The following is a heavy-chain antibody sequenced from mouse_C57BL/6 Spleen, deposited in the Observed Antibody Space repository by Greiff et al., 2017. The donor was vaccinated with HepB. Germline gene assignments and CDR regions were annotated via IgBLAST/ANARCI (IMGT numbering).Heavy chain of an antibody. CDR2: INPNNGGT. D-gene: IGHD2-1*01. Sequence: EVQLQQSGPELVKPGASVKISCKASGYTFTDYYMNWVKQSHGKSLEWIGDINPNNGGTSYNQKFKGKATLTVDKSSSTAYMELRSLPSEDSAVYYCARWDYYGNYEYFDVWGTGTTVTVSS. V-gene: IGHV1-26*01. CDR3: ARWDYYGNYEYFDV. J-gene: IGHJ1*03. CDR1: GYTFTDYY.